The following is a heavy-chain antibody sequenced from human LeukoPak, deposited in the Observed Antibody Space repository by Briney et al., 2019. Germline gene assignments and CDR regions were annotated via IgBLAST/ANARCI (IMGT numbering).Heavy chain of an antibody. V-gene: IGHV1-69*13. CDR3: ASRVVRGVPRSPNYYHHHGMDV. CDR2: IIPIFGTA. J-gene: IGHJ6*02. Sequence: ASVKVSCKASGGTFSSYAISWVRQAPGQGLEWMGGIIPIFGTANYAQKFQGRVTITADESTSTAYMELSSLRSEDTAVYYCASRVVRGVPRSPNYYHHHGMDVWGQGTTVTVPS. CDR1: GGTFSSYA. D-gene: IGHD3-10*01.